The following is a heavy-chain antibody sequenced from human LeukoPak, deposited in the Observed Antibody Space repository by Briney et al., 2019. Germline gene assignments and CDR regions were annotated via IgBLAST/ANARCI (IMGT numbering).Heavy chain of an antibody. CDR1: GGSISSYY. J-gene: IGHJ6*02. CDR2: IYYSGST. V-gene: IGHV4-59*08. Sequence: SETLSLTCTVSGGSISSYYWSWIRQPPGKGLEWIGYIYYSGSTNYNPSLKSRVTISVDTSKNQFSLKLSSVTAADTAVYYYARHGLSLGYCSSTSCYAVGSYYYGMDVWGQGTTVTVSS. CDR3: ARHGLSLGYCSSTSCYAVGSYYYGMDV. D-gene: IGHD2-2*01.